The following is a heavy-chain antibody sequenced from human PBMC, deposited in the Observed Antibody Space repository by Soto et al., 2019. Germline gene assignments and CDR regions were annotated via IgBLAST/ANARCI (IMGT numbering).Heavy chain of an antibody. J-gene: IGHJ5*02. CDR1: GYTFTSYG. CDR2: ISAYNGNT. D-gene: IGHD1-7*01. CDR3: ARDRYWNSRLGCFDP. V-gene: IGHV1-18*01. Sequence: GASVKVSCKASGYTFTSYGISWVRQAPGQGLEWMGWISAYNGNTNYAQKLQGRVTMTTDTSTSTAYMELRSLRSDDTAVYYCARDRYWNSRLGCFDPWGQGTLVTVSS.